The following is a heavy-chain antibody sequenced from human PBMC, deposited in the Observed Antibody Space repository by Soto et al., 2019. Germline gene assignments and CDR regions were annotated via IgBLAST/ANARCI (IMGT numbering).Heavy chain of an antibody. CDR2: IWYDGNDK. V-gene: IGHV3-33*01. J-gene: IGHJ4*02. CDR3: ARDRHSSSSGYFEY. Sequence: QVQLVESGGGVVQPGRSLRLSCAASGFTFSSYGMHWVGQAPGKGREWVAVIWYDGNDKYYADFVKGRFTISRDNAKNTVSLQMNSLRAEDTAVYYCARDRHSSSSGYFEYWGQGTLVTVSS. D-gene: IGHD6-6*01. CDR1: GFTFSSYG.